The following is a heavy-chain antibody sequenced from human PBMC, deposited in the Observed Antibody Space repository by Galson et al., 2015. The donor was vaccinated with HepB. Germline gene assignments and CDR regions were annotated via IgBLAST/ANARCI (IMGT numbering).Heavy chain of an antibody. Sequence: SVKVSCKASGGTFSSYAISWVRQAPGQGLEWMGIINPSGGGTTYAQKFQGRVTMTRDTSTSTVYMELSSLRSEDTAVYYCAKDGGDCSGGNCYYFDYWGQGTLVTVSS. CDR3: AKDGGDCSGGNCYYFDY. CDR2: INPSGGGT. J-gene: IGHJ4*02. D-gene: IGHD2-15*01. V-gene: IGHV1-46*01. CDR1: GGTFSSYA.